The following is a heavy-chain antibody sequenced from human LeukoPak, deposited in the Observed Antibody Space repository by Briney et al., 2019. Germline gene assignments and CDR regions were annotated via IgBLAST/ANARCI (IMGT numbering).Heavy chain of an antibody. CDR2: INHSGST. Sequence: SETLSLTCAVYGGSFSGYYWSWIRQPPGKGLEWIGEINHSGSTNYNPSLKSRVTISVDTSKNQFSLKLSSVTAADTAVYYCARGPAKYSSGWYTQVAYYYYGMDVWGQGTTVTVSS. CDR1: GGSFSGYY. V-gene: IGHV4-34*01. D-gene: IGHD6-19*01. J-gene: IGHJ6*02. CDR3: ARGPAKYSSGWYTQVAYYYYGMDV.